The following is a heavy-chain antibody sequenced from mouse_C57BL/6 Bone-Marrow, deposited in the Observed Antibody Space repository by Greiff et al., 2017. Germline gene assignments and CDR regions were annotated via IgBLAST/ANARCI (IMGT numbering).Heavy chain of an antibody. CDR2: IWGGGST. D-gene: IGHD2-1*01. J-gene: IGHJ4*01. CDR3: VRNLYYARVY. V-gene: IGHV2-9*01. CDR1: GFSFTSYG. Sequence: VQLLESGPGLVAPSQSLSISCTASGFSFTSYGVDWVRQTPGKGLEWLGVIWGGGSTNYNSALMYTVSIRKYNSKSQVSLQMNSRQTDDTARYYWVRNLYYARVYWGKGTGVTVS.